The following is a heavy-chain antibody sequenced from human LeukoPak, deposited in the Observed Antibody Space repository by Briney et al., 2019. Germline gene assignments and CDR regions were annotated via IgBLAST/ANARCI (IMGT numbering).Heavy chain of an antibody. CDR1: GGSFSGYY. V-gene: IGHV4-34*01. CDR2: INHSGST. D-gene: IGHD3-3*01. CDR3: QSRYLEWLLEY. Sequence: SETLSLTCAVYGGSFSGYYWSWIRQPPGKGLEWIGEINHSGSTNYNPSLKSRVTISVDTSKNQFSLKLSSVTAADTAVYYCQSRYLEWLLEYWGQGTLVTVSS. J-gene: IGHJ4*02.